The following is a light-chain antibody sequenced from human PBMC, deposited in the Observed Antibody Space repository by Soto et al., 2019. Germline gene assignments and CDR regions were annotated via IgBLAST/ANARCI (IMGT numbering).Light chain of an antibody. CDR1: QSVSSN. CDR2: GAS. J-gene: IGKJ2*02. CDR3: QQYNNWPPWT. Sequence: EIVMTQSPATLSVSPGERATLSCRASQSVSSNLAWYQQKPGQAPRLLIYGASTRATGIPARFSGSGSGTEFPLTISSLQFEDFVVYCCQQYNNWPPWTFGQGTKLEIK. V-gene: IGKV3-15*01.